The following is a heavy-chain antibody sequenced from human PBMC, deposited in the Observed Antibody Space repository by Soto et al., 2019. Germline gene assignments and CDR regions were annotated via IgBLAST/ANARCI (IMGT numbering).Heavy chain of an antibody. Sequence: GGSMRLSCAASGFTFNSSGMHWVRQAPGKGLEWVAVIWYDGSNKYYADSVKGRFTISRDNSKNTLYLQMNSLRAEDTAVYYCAKDKLLGSTVGYYFDYWGQGTLVTVSS. J-gene: IGHJ4*02. D-gene: IGHD2-15*01. CDR2: IWYDGSNK. V-gene: IGHV3-33*06. CDR1: GFTFNSSG. CDR3: AKDKLLGSTVGYYFDY.